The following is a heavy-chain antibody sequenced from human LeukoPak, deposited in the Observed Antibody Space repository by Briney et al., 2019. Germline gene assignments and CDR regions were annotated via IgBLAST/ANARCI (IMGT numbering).Heavy chain of an antibody. CDR3: AKDDGYNWTFFDY. CDR2: ISYDGSNK. D-gene: IGHD1-20*01. J-gene: IGHJ4*02. Sequence: GGSLRLSCAASGLTFSSYGMHWVRQAPGKGLEWVAVISYDGSNKYYADSVKGRFTISRDNSKNTLYLQMNSLRAEDTAVYYCAKDDGYNWTFFDYWGQGTLVTVSS. V-gene: IGHV3-30*18. CDR1: GLTFSSYG.